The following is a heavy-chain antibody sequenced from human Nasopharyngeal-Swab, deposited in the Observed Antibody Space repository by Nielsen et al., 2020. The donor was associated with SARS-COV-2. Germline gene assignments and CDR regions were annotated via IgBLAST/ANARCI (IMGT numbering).Heavy chain of an antibody. CDR2: TSVYNGNT. CDR1: GYTFDSYG. V-gene: IGHV1-18*01. Sequence: ASVKVSCKASGYTFDSYGISWVRQAPGQGPEWMGWTSVYNGNTNYAQKFQGRVTMTTDTSTSTAYMELRSLRSDDTAVYYCARAVAPVDTAMVTFMYYYYYYMDVWGKGTTVTVSS. CDR3: ARAVAPVDTAMVTFMYYYYYYMDV. D-gene: IGHD5-18*01. J-gene: IGHJ6*03.